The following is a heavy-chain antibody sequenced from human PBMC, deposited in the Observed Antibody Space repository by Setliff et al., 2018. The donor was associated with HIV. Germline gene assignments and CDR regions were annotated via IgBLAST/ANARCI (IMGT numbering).Heavy chain of an antibody. CDR2: VYHSGKT. V-gene: IGHV4-38-2*02. D-gene: IGHD3-16*01. CDR3: ARGGGYYYYGMDV. Sequence: PSETLSLTCTVSGQFISDGYYWGWIRQPPGKGLEWIGSVYHSGKTYYNPSLKSRVTMSADTSKNQISLMPRSMTAADTAVSYCARGGGYYYYGMDVWGQGTTVTVSS. CDR1: GQFISDGYY. J-gene: IGHJ6*02.